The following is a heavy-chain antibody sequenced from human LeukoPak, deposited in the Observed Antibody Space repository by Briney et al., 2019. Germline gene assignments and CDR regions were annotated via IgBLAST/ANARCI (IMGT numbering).Heavy chain of an antibody. J-gene: IGHJ6*02. CDR2: ISSSSSYI. Sequence: GGSLRLSCAASGFTFSSYSMNWVRQAPGKGLEWVSSISSSSSYIYYADSVKGRFTISRDNAKNSLYLQMNSLRAEDTAVYYCARDRCSSTSCSLYYYGMDVWGQGTTVTVSS. CDR3: ARDRCSSTSCSLYYYGMDV. CDR1: GFTFSSYS. D-gene: IGHD2-2*01. V-gene: IGHV3-21*01.